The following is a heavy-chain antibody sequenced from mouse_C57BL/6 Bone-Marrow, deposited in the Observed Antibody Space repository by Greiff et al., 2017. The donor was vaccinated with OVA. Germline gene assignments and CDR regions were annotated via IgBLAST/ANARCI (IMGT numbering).Heavy chain of an antibody. CDR1: GYTFTSYW. CDR2: IDPSDSYT. Sequence: VQLQQPGAELVKPGASVKLSCKASGYTFTSYWMQWVKQRPGQGLEWIGEIDPSDSYTNYNQKFKGKATLTVDTSSSTAYMQLSSLTSEDSAVYYCASPQLGAYYFDYWGQGTTLTVSS. D-gene: IGHD4-1*02. V-gene: IGHV1-50*01. J-gene: IGHJ2*01. CDR3: ASPQLGAYYFDY.